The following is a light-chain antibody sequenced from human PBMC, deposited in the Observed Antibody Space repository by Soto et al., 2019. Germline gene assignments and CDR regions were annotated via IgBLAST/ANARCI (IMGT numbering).Light chain of an antibody. CDR3: QQYHRYPT. V-gene: IGKV1-5*01. CDR2: DVS. J-gene: IGKJ1*01. CDR1: QSINAW. Sequence: DIQMTQAPSTISASVGDRVTITCRASQSINAWLAWYQQKPGKAPKLLIYDVSTLDSGVPSRFSGSASGTEFTLTISSLESDDFATYYCQQYHRYPTFGQGTRVDIK.